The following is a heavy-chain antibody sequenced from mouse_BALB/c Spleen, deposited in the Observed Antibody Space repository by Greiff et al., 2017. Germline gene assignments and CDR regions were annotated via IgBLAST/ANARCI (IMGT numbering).Heavy chain of an antibody. CDR3: ARAGGSSYDAMDY. CDR1: GFSLTSYG. V-gene: IGHV2-9*02. Sequence: QVQLQQSGPGLVAPSQSLSITCTVSGFSLTSYGVHWVRQPPGKGLEWLGVIWAGGSTNYNSALMSRLSISKDNSKSQVFLKMNSLQTDDTAMYYCARAGGSSYDAMDYWGQGTSVTVSS. D-gene: IGHD1-1*01. CDR2: IWAGGST. J-gene: IGHJ4*01.